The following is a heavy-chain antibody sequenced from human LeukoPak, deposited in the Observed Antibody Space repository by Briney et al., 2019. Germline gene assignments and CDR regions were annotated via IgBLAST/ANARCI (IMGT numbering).Heavy chain of an antibody. V-gene: IGHV3-21*01. CDR1: GFTFSSYA. Sequence: GSLRLSCAASGFTFSSYAMNWVRQAPGKGLEWVSSITGTSSYIYYADSVKGRFTISRDNTKNSLYLQMNSLRADDTAVYYCARGGGSCDCWGQGTLVTVSS. CDR3: ARGGGSCDC. CDR2: ITGTSSYI. D-gene: IGHD2-15*01. J-gene: IGHJ4*02.